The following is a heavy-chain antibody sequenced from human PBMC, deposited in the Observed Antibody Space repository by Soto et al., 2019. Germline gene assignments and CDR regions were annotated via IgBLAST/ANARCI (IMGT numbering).Heavy chain of an antibody. CDR2: ISYDGSNK. CDR1: GFTFSSYG. CDR3: AKGMAATITRSSLWGMDV. V-gene: IGHV3-30*18. Sequence: QVQLVESGGGVVQPGRSLRLSCAASGFTFSSYGMHWVRQAPGKGLEWVAVISYDGSNKYYADSVKGRFTISRDNSKNTLYLQRNSLRAEDTAVYYCAKGMAATITRSSLWGMDVWGQGTTVTVSS. D-gene: IGHD5-12*01. J-gene: IGHJ6*02.